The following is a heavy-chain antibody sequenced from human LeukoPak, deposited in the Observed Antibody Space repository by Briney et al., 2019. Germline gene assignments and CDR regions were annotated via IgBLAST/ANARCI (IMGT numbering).Heavy chain of an antibody. CDR3: ARGPPQRITIFGVVAYYYYMDV. CDR1: GYTFTSYH. D-gene: IGHD3-3*01. J-gene: IGHJ6*03. CDR2: ISAYNGNT. V-gene: IGHV1-18*04. Sequence: ASVKVSCKASGYTFTSYHMHWVRQAPGQGLEWMGWISAYNGNTNYAQKLQGRVTMTTDTSTSTAYMELRSLRSDDTAVYYCARGPPQRITIFGVVAYYYYMDVWGKGTTVTVSS.